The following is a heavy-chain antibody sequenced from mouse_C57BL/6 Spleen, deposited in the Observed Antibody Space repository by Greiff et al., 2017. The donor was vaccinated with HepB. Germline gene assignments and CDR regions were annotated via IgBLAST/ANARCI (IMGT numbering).Heavy chain of an antibody. D-gene: IGHD2-1*01. CDR3: ARWGGNYPFDY. CDR2: IHPNSGST. V-gene: IGHV1-64*01. Sequence: VQLQQPGAELVKPGASVKLSCKASGYTLTSYWMHWVKQRPGQGLEWIGMIHPNSGSTNYNEKFKSKATLTVDKSSSTAYMQLSSLTSEDSAVYYCARWGGNYPFDYWGQGTTLTVSS. CDR1: GYTLTSYW. J-gene: IGHJ2*01.